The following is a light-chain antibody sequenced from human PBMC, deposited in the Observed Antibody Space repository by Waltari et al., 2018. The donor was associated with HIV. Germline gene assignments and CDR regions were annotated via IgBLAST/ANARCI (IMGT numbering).Light chain of an antibody. J-gene: IGLJ3*02. CDR3: QVWDSSSDHWV. Sequence: SYVLTQPPSVSVAPGKTARITCGGNNIATKSVHWYQQKPGQAPVLVIYYDNDRPSGIPERFSGSNSGNTATLTISRVEAGDEDDYYCQVWDSSSDHWVFGGGTQLTVL. CDR2: YDN. V-gene: IGLV3-21*04. CDR1: NIATKS.